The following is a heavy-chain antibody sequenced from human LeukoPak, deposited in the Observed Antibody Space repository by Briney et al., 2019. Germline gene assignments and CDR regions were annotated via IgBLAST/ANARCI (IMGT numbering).Heavy chain of an antibody. Sequence: SETLSLTCTVSGGSISSYYWSWIRQPPGKGLEWIGYIYYSGSTNYNPSLKSRVTISVDTSKNQFSLKLSSVTAADTAVYYCARSSPDDYFDYWGQGTLVTVSS. D-gene: IGHD2-15*01. CDR1: GGSISSYY. V-gene: IGHV4-59*08. J-gene: IGHJ4*02. CDR3: ARSSPDDYFDY. CDR2: IYYSGST.